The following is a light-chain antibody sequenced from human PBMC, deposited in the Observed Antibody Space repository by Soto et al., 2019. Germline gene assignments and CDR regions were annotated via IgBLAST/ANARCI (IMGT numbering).Light chain of an antibody. Sequence: ELVMTQSPATLSVSPGERATRSFRASQSFSSNVAWYQQKPGQAPRLLIYGASSRATGIPDRFSGSGSGTEFTLTINSLEPEDFAVYYCKQRSIPLTCGGGTKGDIK. CDR2: GAS. J-gene: IGKJ4*01. CDR1: QSFSSN. V-gene: IGKV3D-15*01. CDR3: KQRSIPLT.